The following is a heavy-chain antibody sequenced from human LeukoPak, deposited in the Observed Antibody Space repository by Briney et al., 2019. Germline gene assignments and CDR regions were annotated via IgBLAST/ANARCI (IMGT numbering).Heavy chain of an antibody. CDR1: GGSISSGGSS. J-gene: IGHJ1*01. D-gene: IGHD5-24*01. Sequence: SETLSLTCTVSGGSISSGGSSWSWIRQPPGKGLEWIGYIYHSGSTYYNPSLKSRVTISVDRSKNQFSLKLSSVTAADTAVYYCARAVEGAEYFQHWGQGTLVTVSS. CDR2: IYHSGST. V-gene: IGHV4-30-2*01. CDR3: ARAVEGAEYFQH.